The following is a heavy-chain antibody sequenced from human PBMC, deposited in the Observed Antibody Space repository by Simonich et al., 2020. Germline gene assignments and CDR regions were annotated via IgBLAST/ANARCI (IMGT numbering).Heavy chain of an antibody. CDR1: GGSFSGYY. D-gene: IGHD3-9*01. CDR3: ARCCLVNYDILTGYHNWFDP. V-gene: IGHV4-34*01. Sequence: QVQLQQWGAGLLTPSETMYLTCAVYGGSFSGYYCSWIRHPPGKVLELIGEINHSGNTNNTPSLNSRVTRSVDTSKNQFSLKRSSLTAADTAVYYCARCCLVNYDILTGYHNWFDPWGQGTLVTVSS. CDR2: INHSGNT. J-gene: IGHJ5*02.